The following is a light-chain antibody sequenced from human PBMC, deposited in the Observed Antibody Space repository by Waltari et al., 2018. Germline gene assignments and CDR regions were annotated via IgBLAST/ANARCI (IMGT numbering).Light chain of an antibody. V-gene: IGKV3-20*01. J-gene: IGKJ1*01. Sequence: EIVLTQSPGTLSLSPGERATLSCRASQSVGRSLAWYQQKHGQAPRLLIYDTSSRATGIPDRFSGSGSGTDFSLTISRLEPEDFAVYYCQHYVSLPATFGQGTKVEIK. CDR3: QHYVSLPAT. CDR2: DTS. CDR1: QSVGRS.